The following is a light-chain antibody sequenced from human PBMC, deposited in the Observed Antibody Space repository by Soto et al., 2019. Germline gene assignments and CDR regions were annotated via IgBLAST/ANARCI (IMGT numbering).Light chain of an antibody. CDR1: QGISSY. CDR2: AAS. CDR3: QQYNTWPPIFN. V-gene: IGKV1-9*01. J-gene: IGKJ3*01. Sequence: DIQLTQSPSFLSASVGDRVTITCRASQGISSYLAWYQQKPGKAPKLLIYAASTLQSGVPSRFSGSGSGTEFTLTISSLQPEDFAVYYCQQYNTWPPIFNFGPGTKVDIK.